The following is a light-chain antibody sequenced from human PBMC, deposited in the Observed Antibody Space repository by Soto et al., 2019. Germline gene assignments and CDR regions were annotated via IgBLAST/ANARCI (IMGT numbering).Light chain of an antibody. V-gene: IGKV3D-20*01. CDR1: QSVSSNY. CDR2: DAS. CDR3: QQYGSSLIT. Sequence: EIVLTQSPATLSLSPGERATLSCGASQSVSSNYLAGYQQKPSLAPRLLIYDASCRATGIPYRFSGSGSGTDFTLIISKLEPEDFTLYYCQQYGSSLITFGQGTRLEIK. J-gene: IGKJ5*01.